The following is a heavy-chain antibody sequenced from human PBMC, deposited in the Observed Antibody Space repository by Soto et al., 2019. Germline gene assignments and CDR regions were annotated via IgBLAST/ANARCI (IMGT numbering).Heavy chain of an antibody. CDR1: GFPFGENA. CDR2: ISDSGATT. D-gene: IGHD6-19*01. CDR3: AKEDTSSGSLDY. V-gene: IGHV3-23*01. Sequence: HPGGSLRLSCAASGFPFGENAMSWVRQAPGKGLEWVSGISDSGATTYYADPVRGRFTISRDNSKNTLYLQMKSLRAEDSASYYCAKEDTSSGSLDYWGQGALVTVSS. J-gene: IGHJ4*02.